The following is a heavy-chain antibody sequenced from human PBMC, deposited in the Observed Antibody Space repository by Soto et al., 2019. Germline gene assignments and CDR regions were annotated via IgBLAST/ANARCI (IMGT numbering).Heavy chain of an antibody. Sequence: PGGSLRLSCAASGFTVSSNYMSWVRQAPGKGLEWVSAISGSGGSTYYADSVKGRFTISRDNSKNTLYLQMNSLRVEDTAVYYCAKVPAGGGANPYFDYWGQGTLVTVSS. CDR1: GFTVSSNY. V-gene: IGHV3-23*01. CDR2: ISGSGGST. D-gene: IGHD3-16*01. CDR3: AKVPAGGGANPYFDY. J-gene: IGHJ4*02.